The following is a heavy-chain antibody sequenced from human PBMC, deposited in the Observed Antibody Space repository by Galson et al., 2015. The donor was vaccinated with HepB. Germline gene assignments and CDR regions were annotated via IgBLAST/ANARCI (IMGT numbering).Heavy chain of an antibody. V-gene: IGHV3-64D*06. J-gene: IGHJ4*02. D-gene: IGHD6-13*01. CDR3: VKRPYSKDWELFDY. CDR1: GFTFSNYA. CDR2: ISSDGDNT. Sequence: SLRLSCAASGFTFSNYAMHWVRQAPGKTLKYVSTISSDGDNTYCADSVKGRFTISRDNSKNTLYLQMSSLRPEDTAVYYCVKRPYSKDWELFDYWGQGTLVTVSS.